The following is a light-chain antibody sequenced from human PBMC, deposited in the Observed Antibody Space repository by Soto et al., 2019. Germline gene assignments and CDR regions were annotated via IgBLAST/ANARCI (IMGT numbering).Light chain of an antibody. J-gene: IGKJ3*01. CDR2: AAY. V-gene: IGKV3-20*01. CDR1: QSLSSSY. CDR3: QHYGGPFT. Sequence: EIVLTQSPGTLSLSPGESATLSCRASQSLSSSYLAWYQQKPGQAPRLLISAAYSRASGIPGRFSGSGSGTDFTLTIRRLEPEDFAVYYCQHYGGPFTFGPGTKVDIK.